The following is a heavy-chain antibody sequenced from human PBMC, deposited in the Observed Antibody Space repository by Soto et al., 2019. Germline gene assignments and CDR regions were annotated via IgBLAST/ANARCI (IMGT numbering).Heavy chain of an antibody. D-gene: IGHD4-17*01. Sequence: EEQLLQSGGGLGQPGGSLRLSCVGSGFSFGAYATSWVRQAPGKGLEWVSTISGTGSTTFYAESVKGRSTISRDNSKNTLYLQMNNLRVEDAALYFCAREDDYGYRYINYGLDVWGQGTTVTVSS. CDR3: AREDDYGYRYINYGLDV. CDR1: GFSFGAYA. V-gene: IGHV3-23*01. J-gene: IGHJ6*02. CDR2: ISGTGSTT.